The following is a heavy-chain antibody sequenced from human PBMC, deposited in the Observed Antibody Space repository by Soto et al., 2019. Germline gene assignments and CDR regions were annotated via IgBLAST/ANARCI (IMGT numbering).Heavy chain of an antibody. CDR3: AADLTSYYDSSGYYPDAFDI. CDR1: GFTFTSSA. V-gene: IGHV1-58*01. J-gene: IGHJ3*02. CDR2: IVVGSGNT. Sequence: SVKVSCKAPGFTFTSSAVQWVRQARGQRLEWIGWIVVGSGNTNYAQKFQERVTITRDMSTSTAYMELSSLRSEDTAVYYCAADLTSYYDSSGYYPDAFDIWGQGTMVTVSS. D-gene: IGHD3-22*01.